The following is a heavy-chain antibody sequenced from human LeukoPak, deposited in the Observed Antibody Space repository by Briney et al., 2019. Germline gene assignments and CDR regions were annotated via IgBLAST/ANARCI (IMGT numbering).Heavy chain of an antibody. CDR3: AKRSGYYYDSSGYCGDY. CDR1: GFTFSSYA. D-gene: IGHD3-22*01. CDR2: ISGSGGST. V-gene: IGHV3-23*01. J-gene: IGHJ4*02. Sequence: GGSLRLSCAASGFTFSSYAMSWVRQTPGKGLEWVSAISGSGGSTYYADSVKGRFTISRDNSKNTLYLQMNSLRAEDTAVYYCAKRSGYYYDSSGYCGDYWGQGPWSPSPQ.